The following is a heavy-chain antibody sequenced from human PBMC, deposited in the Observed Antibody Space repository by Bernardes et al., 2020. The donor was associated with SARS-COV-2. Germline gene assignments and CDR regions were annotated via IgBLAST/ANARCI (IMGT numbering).Heavy chain of an antibody. D-gene: IGHD2-2*02. V-gene: IGHV3-66*02. CDR1: GFTVSSNY. CDR3: ARDVVPAAIHYYYYYYMDV. J-gene: IGHJ6*03. Sequence: GGSLRLSCAASGFTVSSNYMSWVRQAPGKGLEWVSVIYSGGSTYYADSVKGRFTISRDNSKNTLYLQMNSLRAEDTAVYYCARDVVPAAIHYYYYYYMDVWGKGTTVTVSS. CDR2: IYSGGST.